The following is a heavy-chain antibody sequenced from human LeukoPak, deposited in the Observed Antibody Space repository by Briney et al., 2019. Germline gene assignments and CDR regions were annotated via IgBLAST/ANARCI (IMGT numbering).Heavy chain of an antibody. Sequence: PGGSLRLSCAASGFTFSTYAMTWVRQAPGKGLEWVSYISSSSSTIYYADSVKGRFTISRDNAKNSLYPQMNSLRAEDTAVYYCARDLGSSGWYVDWFDPWGQGTLVTVSS. CDR2: ISSSSSTI. V-gene: IGHV3-48*01. CDR3: ARDLGSSGWYVDWFDP. J-gene: IGHJ5*02. D-gene: IGHD6-19*01. CDR1: GFTFSTYA.